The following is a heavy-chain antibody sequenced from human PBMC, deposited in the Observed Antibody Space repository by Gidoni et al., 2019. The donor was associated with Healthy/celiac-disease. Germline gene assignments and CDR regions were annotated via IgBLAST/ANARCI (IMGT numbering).Heavy chain of an antibody. J-gene: IGHJ4*02. V-gene: IGHV4-34*01. CDR1: GGSFSGYY. CDR2: INHSGST. CDR3: ARGDVDTAMVLDY. Sequence: QVQLQQWGAGLLKPSETLYLTCAVYGGSFSGYYWSWIRQPPGKGLEWIGEINHSGSTNYNPSLKSRVTISVDTSKNQFSLKLSSVTAADTAVYYCARGDVDTAMVLDYWGQGTLVTVSS. D-gene: IGHD5-18*01.